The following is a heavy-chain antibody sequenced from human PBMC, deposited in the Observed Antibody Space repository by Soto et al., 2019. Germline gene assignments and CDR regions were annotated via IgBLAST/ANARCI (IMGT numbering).Heavy chain of an antibody. Sequence: SETLSLTCTVSGGSISSSSYYWGWIRQPPGKGLEWIGSIYYSGSTYYNPSLKSRVTISVDTSKNQFSLKLSSVTAADTALYYCARIAVVTGILEDYYYGMDVWGQGTTVTVSS. D-gene: IGHD2-21*02. V-gene: IGHV4-39*01. J-gene: IGHJ6*02. CDR3: ARIAVVTGILEDYYYGMDV. CDR1: GGSISSSSYY. CDR2: IYYSGST.